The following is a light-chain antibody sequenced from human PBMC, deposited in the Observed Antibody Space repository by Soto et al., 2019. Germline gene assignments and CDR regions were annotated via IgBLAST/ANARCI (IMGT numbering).Light chain of an antibody. V-gene: IGLV2-23*01. J-gene: IGLJ3*02. CDR1: NSDVGTYEL. Sequence: QSALTQPASVSGSPGQSITISCTVTNSDVGTYELVSWYQQHPGRAPKLMIYEGSKRPSGVSNRFSGSKSGDTASLTISGLQAEDEANYYCCSYAASSALWVFGGGTKLTVL. CDR2: EGS. CDR3: CSYAASSALWV.